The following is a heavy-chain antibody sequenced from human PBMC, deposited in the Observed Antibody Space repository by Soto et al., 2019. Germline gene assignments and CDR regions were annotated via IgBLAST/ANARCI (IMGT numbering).Heavy chain of an antibody. J-gene: IGHJ6*02. CDR2: ISGSGGST. D-gene: IGHD6-19*01. V-gene: IGHV3-23*01. CDR1: GFTFSSYA. Sequence: GGSLRLSCAASGFTFSSYAMSWVRQAPGKGLEWVSAISGSGGSTYYADSVKGRFTISRDNSKNTLYLQMNSQRAEDTAVYYCAKDPMSRAVPTGGMDVWGQGTTVTVSS. CDR3: AKDPMSRAVPTGGMDV.